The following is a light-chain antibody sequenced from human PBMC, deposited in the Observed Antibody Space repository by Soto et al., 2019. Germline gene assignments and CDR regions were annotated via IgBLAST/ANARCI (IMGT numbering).Light chain of an antibody. J-gene: IGKJ2*01. CDR2: ATS. CDR1: QSVSSRY. Sequence: DIVLTQSPGTLSLSPGDGVTLSCRASQSVSSRYFAWYQKKPGQAPRLLIYATSTRATGIPDRFSGSGSGTEISLAISRLEPEDFAVYYFQQYGSSPMSTFGQGTKLEMK. V-gene: IGKV3-20*01. CDR3: QQYGSSPMST.